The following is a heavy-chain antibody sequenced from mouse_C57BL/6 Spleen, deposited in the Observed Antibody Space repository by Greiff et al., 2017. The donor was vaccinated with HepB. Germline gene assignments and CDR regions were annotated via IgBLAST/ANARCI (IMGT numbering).Heavy chain of an antibody. CDR3: ARAQAYAMDY. CDR1: GYSITSGYD. D-gene: IGHD3-2*02. CDR2: ISYSGST. J-gene: IGHJ4*01. V-gene: IGHV3-1*01. Sequence: VQLQQSGPGMVKPSQSLSLTCTVTGYSITSGYDWHWIRHFPGNKLEWMGYISYSGSTNYNPSLKSRISITHDTSKNHFFLKLNSVTTEDTATYYCARAQAYAMDYWGQGTSVTVSS.